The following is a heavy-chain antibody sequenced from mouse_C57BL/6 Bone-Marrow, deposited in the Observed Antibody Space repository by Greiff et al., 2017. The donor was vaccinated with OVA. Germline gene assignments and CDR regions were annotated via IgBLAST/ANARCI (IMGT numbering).Heavy chain of an antibody. Sequence: VQLQQSGPELVKPGASVKISCKASGYSFTDYNMNWVKQRPGQGLEWIGRIHPSDSDTNYNQKFKGKATLTVDKSSSTAYMQLSSLTSEDSAVYYWAIPYCNYGGYFDYWGQGTTLTVSS. CDR3: AIPYCNYGGYFDY. CDR2: IHPSDSDT. CDR1: GYSFTDYN. V-gene: IGHV1-74*01. J-gene: IGHJ2*01. D-gene: IGHD2-1*01.